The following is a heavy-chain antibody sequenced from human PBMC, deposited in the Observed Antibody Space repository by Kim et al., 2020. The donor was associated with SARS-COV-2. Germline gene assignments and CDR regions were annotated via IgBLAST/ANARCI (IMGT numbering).Heavy chain of an antibody. CDR2: IYYSGST. V-gene: IGHV4-59*13. CDR1: GGSISSYY. CDR3: AREAVTTPYYFDY. D-gene: IGHD4-4*01. J-gene: IGHJ4*02. Sequence: SETLSLTCTVSGGSISSYYWSWIRQPPGKGLEWIGYIYYSGSTNYNPSLKSRVTISVDTSKNQFSLKLSSVTAADTAVYYCAREAVTTPYYFDYWGQGTLVTVSS.